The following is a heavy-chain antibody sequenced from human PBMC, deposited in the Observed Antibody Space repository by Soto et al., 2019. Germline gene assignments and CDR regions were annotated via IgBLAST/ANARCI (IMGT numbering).Heavy chain of an antibody. CDR1: GGTFSSYA. CDR2: IIPIFGTA. J-gene: IGHJ2*01. Sequence: SVKVSCKASGGTFSSYAISWVRQAPGQGLEWMGGIIPIFGTANYAQKFQGRVTITADESTSTAYMELSSLRSEDTAVYYCRYYYDSSGSFRDFDLWGRGTLVTVSS. CDR3: RYYYDSSGSFRDFDL. V-gene: IGHV1-69*13. D-gene: IGHD3-22*01.